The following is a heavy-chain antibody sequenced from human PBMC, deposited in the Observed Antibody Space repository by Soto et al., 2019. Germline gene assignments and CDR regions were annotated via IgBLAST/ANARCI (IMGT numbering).Heavy chain of an antibody. D-gene: IGHD3-16*02. J-gene: IGHJ4*02. V-gene: IGHV4-34*01. CDR3: ARAYAYYDYVWGSYREKYYFDY. Sequence: QVQLQQWGAGLLKPSETLSLTCAVYGGSFSGYYWSWIRQPPGKGLEWIGEINHSGSTNYNPSLTSRVTISVDTSKNQFSLKLSSVTAADTAVYYCARAYAYYDYVWGSYREKYYFDYWGQGTLVTVSS. CDR1: GGSFSGYY. CDR2: INHSGST.